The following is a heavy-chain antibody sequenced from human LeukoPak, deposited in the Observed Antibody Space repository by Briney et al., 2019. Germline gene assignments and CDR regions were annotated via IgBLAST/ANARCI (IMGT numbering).Heavy chain of an antibody. CDR3: AKDGLYYYDSSGSGDLDY. Sequence: PGGSLRLSCAASGFTFSSYGMHWVRQAPGKGLEWVAFIWYDGSNKYYADSVKGRFTISRDNSKNTLYLQMNSLRAEDTAVYYCAKDGLYYYDSSGSGDLDYWGQGTLVTVSS. J-gene: IGHJ4*02. D-gene: IGHD3-22*01. V-gene: IGHV3-30*02. CDR2: IWYDGSNK. CDR1: GFTFSSYG.